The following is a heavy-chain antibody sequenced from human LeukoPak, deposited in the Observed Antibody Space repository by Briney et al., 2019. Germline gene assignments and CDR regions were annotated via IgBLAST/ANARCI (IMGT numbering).Heavy chain of an antibody. CDR1: GFTFSSYS. CDR3: ARDYMVRRVTYYYGMDV. Sequence: GGSLRLSCAASGFTFSSYSMNWVRQAPGKGLEWVASISTGSSDIYYGDSVKGRFTISRDNAKNTLYLQMNSLRAEDTAAYYCARDYMVRRVTYYYGMDVWGQGTTVTVSS. V-gene: IGHV3-21*01. CDR2: ISTGSSDI. D-gene: IGHD3-10*01. J-gene: IGHJ6*02.